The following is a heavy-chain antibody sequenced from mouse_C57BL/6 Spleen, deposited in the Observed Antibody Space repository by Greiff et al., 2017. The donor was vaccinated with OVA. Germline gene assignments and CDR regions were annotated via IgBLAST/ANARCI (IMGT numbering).Heavy chain of an antibody. CDR3: ARSITTVWMDD. J-gene: IGHJ4*01. Sequence: QVQLQQPGAELVRPGSSVKLSCKASGYTFTSYWMHWVKQRPIQGLEWIGNIDPSDSETHYNQKFKDKATLTVDKSSSTAYMQLSSLTSEDSAVYYCARSITTVWMDDWGQGTSVTVSS. CDR2: IDPSDSET. D-gene: IGHD1-1*01. CDR1: GYTFTSYW. V-gene: IGHV1-52*01.